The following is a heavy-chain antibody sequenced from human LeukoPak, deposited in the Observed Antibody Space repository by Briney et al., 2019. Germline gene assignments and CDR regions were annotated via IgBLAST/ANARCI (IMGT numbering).Heavy chain of an antibody. J-gene: IGHJ4*02. CDR2: ISSSSSMI. CDR3: ARDYGDLPARVPYFDY. Sequence: PGGSLRLSCAASGFTFSSYSMNWVRQAPGKGLEWVSYISSSSSMIYYADPVKGRFTISRDNAKNSLYLQMKSLRDEDTAIYYCARDYGDLPARVPYFDYWGQGTLVTVSS. D-gene: IGHD4-17*01. CDR1: GFTFSSYS. V-gene: IGHV3-48*02.